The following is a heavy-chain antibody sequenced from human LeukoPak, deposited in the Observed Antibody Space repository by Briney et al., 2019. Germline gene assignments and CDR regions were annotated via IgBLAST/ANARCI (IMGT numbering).Heavy chain of an antibody. V-gene: IGHV3-7*01. CDR2: IKQDGSEK. CDR1: GFTFSSYW. J-gene: IGHJ5*02. CDR3: ARDYNSGSYFWFDP. Sequence: PGGSLRLSCAASGFTFSSYWMSWVRQAPGKGLEWVANIKQDGSEKYYVDSVKGRFTISRDNAKNSLYLQMNSLRAEDTAVYYCARDYNSGSYFWFDPWGQGNLVTVSS. D-gene: IGHD1-26*01.